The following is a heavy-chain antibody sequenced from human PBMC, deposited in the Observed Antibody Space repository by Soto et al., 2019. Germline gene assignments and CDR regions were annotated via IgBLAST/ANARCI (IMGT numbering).Heavy chain of an antibody. D-gene: IGHD3-16*01. CDR3: ARDKDYISVWGSFFDF. CDR1: GYTFTSYA. J-gene: IGHJ4*02. CDR2: INAGNGNT. Sequence: ASVKVSCKASGYTFTSYAMHWVRQAPGQRLEWMGWINAGNGNTKYSQKFQGRVTITRDTSASTAYMELSSLRTEDTAIYYCARDKDYISVWGSFFDFWGQGILVTVSS. V-gene: IGHV1-3*01.